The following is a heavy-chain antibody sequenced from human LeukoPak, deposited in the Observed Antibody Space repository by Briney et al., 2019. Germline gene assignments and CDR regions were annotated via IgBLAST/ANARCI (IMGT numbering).Heavy chain of an antibody. J-gene: IGHJ1*01. D-gene: IGHD2-2*01. CDR3: AKYEVGSSTSLEYFQH. V-gene: IGHV3-23*01. CDR1: GFTFSSYG. CDR2: ISGSGGST. Sequence: GGTLRLSCAASGFTFSSYGMSWVRQAPGKGLEWVSAISGSGGSTYYADSVKGRFTISRDNSKNTLYLQMNSLRAEDTAVYYCAKYEVGSSTSLEYFQHWGQGTLVTVSS.